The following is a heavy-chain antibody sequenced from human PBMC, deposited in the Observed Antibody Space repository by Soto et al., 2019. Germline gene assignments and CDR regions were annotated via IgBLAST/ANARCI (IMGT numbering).Heavy chain of an antibody. Sequence: QVQLQESGPGLVKPSETLSLTCTVSGGSISSYYWSWIRQPPGKGLEWIGYIYYSGSTNYNPSLKSRVTTPVDTSKNQFSLKLSSVTAADTAVYYCASTALAAAGTDFDYWGQGTLVTVSS. CDR2: IYYSGST. D-gene: IGHD6-13*01. CDR3: ASTALAAAGTDFDY. J-gene: IGHJ4*02. CDR1: GGSISSYY. V-gene: IGHV4-59*08.